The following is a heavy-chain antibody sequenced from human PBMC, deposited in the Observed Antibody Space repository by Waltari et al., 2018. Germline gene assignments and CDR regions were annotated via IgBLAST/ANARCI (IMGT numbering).Heavy chain of an antibody. J-gene: IGHJ6*02. CDR1: GYSFTSYD. CDR3: ARAVGGAARGYFGMDV. D-gene: IGHD1-26*01. Sequence: QEQLVQSEAEVKTPGAAVKVSCKASGYSFTSYDINWVRQAPGQGLEWMAWRNPNSVDTEYAHKFQGRVTVTTNPSMSTAYMELSSLRTDDTAVYFCARAVGGAARGYFGMDVWGHGTTVTVSS. CDR2: RNPNSVDT. V-gene: IGHV1-8*01.